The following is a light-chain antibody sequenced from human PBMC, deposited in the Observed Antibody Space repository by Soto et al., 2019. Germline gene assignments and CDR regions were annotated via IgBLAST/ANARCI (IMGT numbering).Light chain of an antibody. CDR3: MQATQFPGT. V-gene: IGKV2-24*01. J-gene: IGKJ2*01. CDR1: QSLVNGDGNTY. CDR2: KIS. Sequence: DIVMTQTPLSSPVTLGQPASISCRSSQSLVNGDGNTYLSWLQQRPGQPPRLLIYKISKRSSGVPDRFSGSGAGTDFTLKISKVEAEDVGVYYCMQATQFPGTFGQGTRLEIK.